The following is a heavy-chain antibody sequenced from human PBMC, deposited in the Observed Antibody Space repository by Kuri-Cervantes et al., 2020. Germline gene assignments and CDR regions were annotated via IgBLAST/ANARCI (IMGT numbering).Heavy chain of an antibody. J-gene: IGHJ4*02. D-gene: IGHD6-19*01. CDR2: ISPYNGNT. V-gene: IGHV1-18*01. Sequence: ASVKVSCKASGYIFTSYGITWVRQAPGQGLEWMGCISPYNGNTNYTQKLQGRVTMTTDTSTSTAYMELRSLRSDDTAVYYCARIAVAGHFDYWGQGTLVTVSS. CDR1: GYIFTSYG. CDR3: ARIAVAGHFDY.